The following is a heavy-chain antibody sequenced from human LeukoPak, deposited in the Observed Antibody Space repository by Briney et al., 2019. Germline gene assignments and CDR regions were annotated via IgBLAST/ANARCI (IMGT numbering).Heavy chain of an antibody. D-gene: IGHD1-26*01. CDR2: INAGNGNT. CDR1: GYTFTGYY. Sequence: GASVKVSCKASGYTFTGYYMHWVRQAPGQRLEWMGWINAGNGNTKYSQEFQGRVTITRDTSASTAYMELGSLRSEDTAVYYCARDLLWELPELVFDYWGQGTLVTVSS. CDR3: ARDLLWELPELVFDY. J-gene: IGHJ4*02. V-gene: IGHV1-3*03.